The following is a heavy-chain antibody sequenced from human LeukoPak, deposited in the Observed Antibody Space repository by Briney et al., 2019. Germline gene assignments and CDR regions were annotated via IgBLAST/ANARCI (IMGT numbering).Heavy chain of an antibody. CDR3: AKDRWGGDALDV. Sequence: GGSLRLSCAASGFTFSTSALSWVRQAPGKGLEWVSAISGGGDRTYYADSVQGRFAIPRDDSKNTLYLQMNNLRAEDTALYYCAKDRWGGDALDVWGQGTMVTVSS. V-gene: IGHV3-23*01. CDR1: GFTFSTSA. CDR2: ISGGGDRT. D-gene: IGHD7-27*01. J-gene: IGHJ3*01.